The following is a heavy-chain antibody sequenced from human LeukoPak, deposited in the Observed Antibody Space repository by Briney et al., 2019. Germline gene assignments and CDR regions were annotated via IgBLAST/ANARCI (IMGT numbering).Heavy chain of an antibody. J-gene: IGHJ6*04. CDR3: ASERCSSTSCYDGYYGMDV. Sequence: GGSPKLSCAASGFPLSSYEMNWVRQAPGKRLELVSYISSSGSTIYYAYSLKGRFTISRDNAKNSLYPQMNSLRGEDTAVYYCASERCSSTSCYDGYYGMDVWGKGTTVTVSS. V-gene: IGHV3-48*03. CDR2: ISSSGSTI. CDR1: GFPLSSYE. D-gene: IGHD2-2*01.